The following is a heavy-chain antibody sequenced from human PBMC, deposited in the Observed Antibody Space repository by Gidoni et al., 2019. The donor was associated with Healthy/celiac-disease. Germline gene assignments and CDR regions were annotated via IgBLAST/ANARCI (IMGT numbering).Heavy chain of an antibody. D-gene: IGHD5-12*01. CDR1: GGTFSSYA. Sequence: QVQLVQSGAEVKKPGSSVKVSCKASGGTFSSYAISWVRQAPGQGLEWMVGIIPRFATANSEQKFQGRVTITADASTSTSYMELSSLRSEDTAVYYGAGGGGWLQLGDWGQGTLVTVSS. CDR3: AGGGGWLQLGD. V-gene: IGHV1-69*01. CDR2: IIPRFATA. J-gene: IGHJ4*02.